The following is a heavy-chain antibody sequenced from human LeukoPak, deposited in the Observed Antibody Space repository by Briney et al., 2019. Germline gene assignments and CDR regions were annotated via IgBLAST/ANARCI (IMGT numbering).Heavy chain of an antibody. CDR3: ASARGYCSSTSCPTDAFDI. V-gene: IGHV1-2*02. J-gene: IGHJ3*02. CDR1: GYTFTGYY. D-gene: IGHD2-2*01. Sequence: ASVKVSCKASGYTFTGYYMYWVRQAPGQGLEWMGWINPNSGGTNFAQNFQGRVTMTRDTSISTAYMELSRPTSDDTAVYYCASARGYCSSTSCPTDAFDIWGQGTMVTVSS. CDR2: INPNSGGT.